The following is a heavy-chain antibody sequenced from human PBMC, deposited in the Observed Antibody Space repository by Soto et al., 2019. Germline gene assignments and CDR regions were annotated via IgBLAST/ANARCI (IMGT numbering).Heavy chain of an antibody. V-gene: IGHV3-74*01. CDR3: SRGPYHLDY. CDR1: GFIFSNHW. Sequence: EVQLVESGGGLVQPGGSLRLSCAASGFIFSNHWMHWVRQAPGKGPVWVSRINSDGSDIDYADSVKGRFTISRDNVKNTLYLQMNSLRVEDTAVYYCSRGPYHLDYWGQGTLVTVST. CDR2: INSDGSDI. D-gene: IGHD2-2*01. J-gene: IGHJ4*02.